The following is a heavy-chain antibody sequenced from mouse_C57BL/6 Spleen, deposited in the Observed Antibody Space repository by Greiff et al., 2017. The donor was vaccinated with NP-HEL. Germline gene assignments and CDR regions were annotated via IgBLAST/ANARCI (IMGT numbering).Heavy chain of an antibody. V-gene: IGHV1-50*01. J-gene: IGHJ1*03. CDR3: ARFPTVVATDFDV. CDR2: IDPSDSYT. Sequence: QVQLQQPGAELVKPGASVKLSCKASGYTFTSYWMQWVKQRPGQGLEWIGEIDPSDSYTNYNQKFKGKATLTVDTSSSTAYMQLSSLTSEDSAVYYCARFPTVVATDFDVWGTGTTVTVSS. D-gene: IGHD1-1*01. CDR1: GYTFTSYW.